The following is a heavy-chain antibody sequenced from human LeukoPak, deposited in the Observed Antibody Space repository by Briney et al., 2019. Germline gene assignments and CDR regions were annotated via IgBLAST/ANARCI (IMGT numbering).Heavy chain of an antibody. CDR1: GFTFSSYS. D-gene: IGHD5-18*01. CDR3: ARDAADTAMSKYNWFDP. J-gene: IGHJ5*02. Sequence: PGGSLRLSCAASGFTFSSYSMNWVRQAPGKGLEWVSSISSSSSYIYYADSVKGRFTISRDNAKNSLYLQMNSLRAEDTAVYYCARDAADTAMSKYNWFDPWGQGTLVTVSS. V-gene: IGHV3-21*01. CDR2: ISSSSSYI.